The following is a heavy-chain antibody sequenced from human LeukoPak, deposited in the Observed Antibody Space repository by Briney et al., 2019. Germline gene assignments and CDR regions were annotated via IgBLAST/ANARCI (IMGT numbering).Heavy chain of an antibody. D-gene: IGHD1-26*01. Sequence: GASVKVSCKASGYTFTSYGISWVRQAPGQGLEWMGWISAYNGNTNYAQKLQGRVTITTDTSTSTAYMELRSLRSDDTAVYYCARTPPEWEPLYYFDYWGQGTLVTVSS. CDR1: GYTFTSYG. CDR3: ARTPPEWEPLYYFDY. J-gene: IGHJ4*02. V-gene: IGHV1-18*01. CDR2: ISAYNGNT.